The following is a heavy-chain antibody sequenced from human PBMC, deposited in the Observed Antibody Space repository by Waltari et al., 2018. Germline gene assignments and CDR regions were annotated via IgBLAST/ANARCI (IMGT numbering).Heavy chain of an antibody. J-gene: IGHJ6*02. CDR3: AKDPGRAYYYYYGMDV. CDR1: GFTFSSYA. V-gene: IGHV3-23*01. CDR2: ISGSGGST. Sequence: EVQLLESGGGLVQPGGSLRLSCAASGFTFSSYAMSWVRQAPGKGLEWVSAISGSGGSTYSADSVKGRFTISRDNSKNTLYLQMNSLRAEDTAVYYCAKDPGRAYYYYYGMDVWGQGTTVTVSS. D-gene: IGHD3-10*01.